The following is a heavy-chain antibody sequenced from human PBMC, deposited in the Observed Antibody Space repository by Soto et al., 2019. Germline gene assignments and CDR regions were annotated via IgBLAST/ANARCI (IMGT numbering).Heavy chain of an antibody. CDR2: ISSSSSTI. CDR3: ARVTYRRITIFEVVTDAFDI. J-gene: IGHJ3*02. CDR1: GFTFSSYS. Sequence: GGSLRLSCAASGFTFSSYSMNWVRQAPGKGLEWVSYISSSSSTIYYADSVKGRFTISRDNAKNSLYLQMNSLRAEDTAVYYCARVTYRRITIFEVVTDAFDIWGQGTMVTVSS. D-gene: IGHD3-3*01. V-gene: IGHV3-48*01.